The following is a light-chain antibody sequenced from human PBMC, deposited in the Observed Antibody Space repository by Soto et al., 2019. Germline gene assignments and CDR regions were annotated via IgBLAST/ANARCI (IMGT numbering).Light chain of an antibody. CDR3: QQRSNFLT. J-gene: IGKJ4*01. Sequence: ETVLTQSPGTLSLSPGQRATLSCRASQSVSSYLAWYQQKPGQAPRLLIYDASNRATGIPARFSGSGSGTDFTLTISSLEPEDFAVYYCQQRSNFLTFGGGTKVEIK. CDR2: DAS. V-gene: IGKV3-11*01. CDR1: QSVSSY.